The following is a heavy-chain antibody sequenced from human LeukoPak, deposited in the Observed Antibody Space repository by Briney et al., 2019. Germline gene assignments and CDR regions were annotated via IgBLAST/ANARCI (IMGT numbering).Heavy chain of an antibody. CDR2: ISAYNGNT. J-gene: IGHJ4*02. V-gene: IGHV1-18*01. D-gene: IGHD3-16*02. CDR3: ARDRITFGGVIVPGRHDY. Sequence: ASVKVSCKASGYTFTSYGISWVRQAPGQGLEWMGWISAYNGNTNYAQKLQGRVTMTTDTSTSTAYMELRSLRSDVTAVYYCARDRITFGGVIVPGRHDYWGQGTLVTVSS. CDR1: GYTFTSYG.